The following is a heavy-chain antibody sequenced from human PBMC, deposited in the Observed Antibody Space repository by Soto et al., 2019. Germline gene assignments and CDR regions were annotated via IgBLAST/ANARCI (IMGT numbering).Heavy chain of an antibody. CDR1: GDSVSSNSAA. V-gene: IGHV6-1*01. CDR3: AKDDLTPTWFGTPRGSDY. CDR2: TYYRSKWYN. J-gene: IGHJ4*02. Sequence: SQTLSLTCAISGDSVSSNSAAWNWIRQSPSRDLEWLGRTYYRSKWYNDYAVSVKSRITINPDTSKNQFSLQLNSVTPEDTAVYYCAKDDLTPTWFGTPRGSDYWGQGTLVTVSS. D-gene: IGHD3-10*01.